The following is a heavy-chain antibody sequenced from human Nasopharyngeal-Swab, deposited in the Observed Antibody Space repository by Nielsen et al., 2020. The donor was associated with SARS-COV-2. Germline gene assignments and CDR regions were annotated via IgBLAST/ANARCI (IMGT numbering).Heavy chain of an antibody. CDR3: ARDPGFGYYYDSSGYYDY. CDR1: GYTFTSYD. D-gene: IGHD3-22*01. J-gene: IGHJ4*02. Sequence: ASVKVSCKASGYTFTSYDINWVRQATGQGLEWMGWMNPNSGNTGYAQKFQGRVTMTRNTSISTAYMELSSLRSEDTAVYYCARDPGFGYYYDSSGYYDYWGQGTLVTVSS. V-gene: IGHV1-8*01. CDR2: MNPNSGNT.